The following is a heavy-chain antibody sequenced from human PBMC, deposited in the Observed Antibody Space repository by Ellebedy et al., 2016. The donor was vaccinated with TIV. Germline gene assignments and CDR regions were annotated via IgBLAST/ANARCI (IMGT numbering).Heavy chain of an antibody. CDR3: EKGLGGLQLWFDP. D-gene: IGHD1-1*01. J-gene: IGHJ5*02. CDR1: GGSLRGYY. CDR2: INPSGVI. Sequence: MPSETLSLTCAVSGGSLRGYYWSWIRQPPGKGLEWIGEINPSGVINYDPSLKSRVTISADTSKNQVSLRLSSVSAADTAIYFCEKGLGGLQLWFDPWGQGTLVTVSS. V-gene: IGHV4-34*01.